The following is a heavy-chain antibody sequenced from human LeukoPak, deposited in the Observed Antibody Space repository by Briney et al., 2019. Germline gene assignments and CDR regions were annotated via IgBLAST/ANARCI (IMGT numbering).Heavy chain of an antibody. D-gene: IGHD1-14*01. CDR1: RFTFSTCA. Sequence: PGGSLRLSCAVSRFTFSTCAMSWVRQAPGQGLEWVSAISANGADKYYADSVKGRFTISRDNSKNTLFLQMTSLRVEDTAVYYCANYRKPQGLDYWGQGTLVTVSS. CDR2: ISANGADK. V-gene: IGHV3-23*01. CDR3: ANYRKPQGLDY. J-gene: IGHJ4*02.